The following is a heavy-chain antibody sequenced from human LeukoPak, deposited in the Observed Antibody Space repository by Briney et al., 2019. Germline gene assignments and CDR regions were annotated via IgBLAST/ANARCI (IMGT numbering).Heavy chain of an antibody. CDR2: ISHDGSNK. D-gene: IGHD3-22*01. V-gene: IGHV3-30*18. CDR3: TKGNTAYYYPHFDY. J-gene: IGHJ4*02. CDR1: GFTFSSYG. Sequence: PGRSLRLSCAASGFTFSSYGMHWVRQAPGKGLEWLTIISHDGSNKNYADSVEGRFTISRDNSKNTLYLQMNSLRAEDTAVYYCTKGNTAYYYPHFDYRGQGTLVTVSS.